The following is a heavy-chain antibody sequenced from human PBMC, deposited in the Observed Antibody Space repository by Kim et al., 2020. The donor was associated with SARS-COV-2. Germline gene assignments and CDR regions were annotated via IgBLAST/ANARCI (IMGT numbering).Heavy chain of an antibody. Sequence: SVKVSCKASGGTFSSYAISWVRQAPGQGLEWMGGIIPIFGTANYAQKFQGRVTITADESTSTAYMELSSLRSEDTAVYYCARATMDSSSWRSPLDYWGQGTLVTVSS. CDR1: GGTFSSYA. V-gene: IGHV1-69*13. J-gene: IGHJ4*02. CDR3: ARATMDSSSWRSPLDY. D-gene: IGHD6-13*01. CDR2: IIPIFGTA.